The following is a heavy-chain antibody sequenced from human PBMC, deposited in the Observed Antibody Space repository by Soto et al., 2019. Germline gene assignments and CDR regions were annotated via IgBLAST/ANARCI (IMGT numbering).Heavy chain of an antibody. V-gene: IGHV4-30-2*01. CDR1: GGSISSGGYS. Sequence: TLSLTCAVSGGSISSGGYSGSWIRQPPGKGLEWIGYIYHSGSTYYNPSLKSRVTISVDRSKNQFSLKLSSVTAADTAVYYCARLYYYDSSGDGFDPWGQGTLVTVSS. CDR2: IYHSGST. J-gene: IGHJ5*02. D-gene: IGHD3-22*01. CDR3: ARLYYYDSSGDGFDP.